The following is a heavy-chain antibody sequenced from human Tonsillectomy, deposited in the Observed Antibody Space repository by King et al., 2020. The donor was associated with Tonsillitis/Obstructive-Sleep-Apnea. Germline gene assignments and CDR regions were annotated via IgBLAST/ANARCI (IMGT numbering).Heavy chain of an antibody. CDR2: INPNSGGT. Sequence: VQLVESGAEVKKPGASVKVSCKASGYTFTGYYMHWVRQAPGQGLEWMGWINPNSGGTNYAQKFQGRVTMTRDTSISTAYMELSRLRSDDTAMYYCAREPLLAAGYGHSYYYSYIMDVWGQGTTVTVSS. CDR1: GYTFTGYY. V-gene: IGHV1-2*02. D-gene: IGHD5-18*01. CDR3: AREPLLAAGYGHSYYYSYIMDV. J-gene: IGHJ6*02.